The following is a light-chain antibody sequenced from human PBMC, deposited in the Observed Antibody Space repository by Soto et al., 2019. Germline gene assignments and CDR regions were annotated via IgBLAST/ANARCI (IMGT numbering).Light chain of an antibody. CDR1: QSVSISY. J-gene: IGKJ1*01. Sequence: EIVLTQSPGTLSLSPGERATLSCRASQSVSISYLAWYQQKPGQAPRLLIYGASSRATGIPDSFSGSGSGTDFTLTTGRLEPVDFAVYYCQHYGSSWTFGQGTKVEIK. CDR2: GAS. CDR3: QHYGSSWT. V-gene: IGKV3-20*01.